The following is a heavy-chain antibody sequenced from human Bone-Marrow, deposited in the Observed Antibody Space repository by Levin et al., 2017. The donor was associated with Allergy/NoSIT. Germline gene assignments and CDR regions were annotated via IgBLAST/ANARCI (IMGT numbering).Heavy chain of an antibody. CDR3: ARDKSMGTLFDP. Sequence: RASETLSLTCTVSGGSISSGGYYWSWIRQHPGKGLEWIGYIYYSGSTYYNPSLKSRVTISVDTSKNQFSLKLSSVTAADTAVYYCARDKSMGTLFDPWGQGTLVTVSS. CDR1: GGSISSGGYY. V-gene: IGHV4-31*03. J-gene: IGHJ5*02. CDR2: IYYSGST. D-gene: IGHD5-18*01.